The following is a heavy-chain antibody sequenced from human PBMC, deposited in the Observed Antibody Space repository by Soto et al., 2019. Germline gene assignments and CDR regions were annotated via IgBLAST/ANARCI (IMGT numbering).Heavy chain of an antibody. CDR1: GGSISSYY. CDR3: ARVDSRGYCSSTSCYRSDSFYI. Sequence: PSETLSLTCTVSGGSISSYYWSWIRQPPGKGLEWIGYIYYSGSTNYNPSLKSRVTISVDTSKNQFSLKLSSVTAADTAVYYCARVDSRGYCSSTSCYRSDSFYIWGQGTMVTVSS. J-gene: IGHJ3*02. D-gene: IGHD2-2*01. V-gene: IGHV4-59*01. CDR2: IYYSGST.